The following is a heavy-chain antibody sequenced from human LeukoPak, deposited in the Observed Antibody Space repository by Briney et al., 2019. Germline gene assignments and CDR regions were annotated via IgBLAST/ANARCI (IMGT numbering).Heavy chain of an antibody. CDR2: IYYSGST. CDR3: ARHTTPIPGGYFDY. V-gene: IGHV4-39*01. D-gene: IGHD1-26*01. CDR1: GGSISSSSYY. J-gene: IGHJ4*02. Sequence: SETLSLTCTVSGGSISSSSYYWGWIRQPPGKGLEWIGSIYYSGSTYYNPSLKSRVTIPVDTSKNQFSLKLSSVTAADTAVYYCARHTTPIPGGYFDYWGQGTLVTVSS.